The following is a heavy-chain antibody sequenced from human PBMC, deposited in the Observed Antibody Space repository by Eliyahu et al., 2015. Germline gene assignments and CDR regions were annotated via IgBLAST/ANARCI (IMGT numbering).Heavy chain of an antibody. D-gene: IGHD3-10*01. CDR3: VHLSGGWFGKYNWFDP. V-gene: IGHV2-5*05. Sequence: QITLKESGPTLVKPTQTLTLTCTFSGFSLSTGGVGVGWIRQPPGKALECLALIYWDDDKRYGPSLRSRLTITKDTSKNQVVLTMTNMDPVDTATYYCVHLSGGWFGKYNWFDPWGQGTLVTVSS. J-gene: IGHJ5*02. CDR1: GFSLSTGGVG. CDR2: IYWDDDK.